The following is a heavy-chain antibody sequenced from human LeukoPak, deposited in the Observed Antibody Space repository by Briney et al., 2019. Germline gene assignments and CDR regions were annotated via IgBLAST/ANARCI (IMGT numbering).Heavy chain of an antibody. V-gene: IGHV3-30*02. CDR3: AGKAAAFYFDY. J-gene: IGHJ4*02. CDR1: GFTFSSYW. Sequence: GGSLRLSCAASGFTFSSYWMSWVRQAPGKGLEWVAFMQYDGSQIYYADSVKGRFTISRDNSKNALYLQMNSLRPEDTAVYYCAGKAAAFYFDYWGQGTLVTVSS. D-gene: IGHD6-13*01. CDR2: MQYDGSQI.